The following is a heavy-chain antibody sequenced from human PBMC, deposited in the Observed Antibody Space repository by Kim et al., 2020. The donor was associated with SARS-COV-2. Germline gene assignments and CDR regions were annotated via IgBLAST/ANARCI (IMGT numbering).Heavy chain of an antibody. J-gene: IGHJ6*02. Sequence: PALQSRATISVDTSKNQFSLRLSAVTAADAAVYYCAREVVTIFGVSGMDVWGQGTTVTVSS. D-gene: IGHD3-3*01. CDR3: AREVVTIFGVSGMDV. V-gene: IGHV4-59*01.